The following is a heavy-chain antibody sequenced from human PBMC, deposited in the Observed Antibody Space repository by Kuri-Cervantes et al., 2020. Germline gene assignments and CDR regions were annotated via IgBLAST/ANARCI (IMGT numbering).Heavy chain of an antibody. J-gene: IGHJ4*02. V-gene: IGHV4-4*02. Sequence: SETLSLTCIVSGGSISSGNWWSWVRQSPGKGLEWIGEISHSGSTNYNPSLKSRVTISVDTSKNQFSLKLSSVTAADTAVYYCARHRAFDYWGQGTLVTVSS. CDR3: ARHRAFDY. CDR2: ISHSGST. CDR1: GGSISSGNW.